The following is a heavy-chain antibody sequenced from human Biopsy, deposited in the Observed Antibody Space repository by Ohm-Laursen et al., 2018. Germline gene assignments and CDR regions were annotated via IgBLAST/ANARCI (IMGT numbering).Heavy chain of an antibody. CDR2: NIPILGTG. CDR1: AGTFSNYG. V-gene: IGHV1-69*06. D-gene: IGHD3-9*01. Sequence: GSSVKVSCKAPAGTFSNYGVNWVRQAPGQGLEWLGGNIPILGTGNYAQKFQDRVTVAANTSTSTATMELRSLRSDDTAGYYCATKLTGYFHHWGQGTLVIVSS. CDR3: ATKLTGYFHH. J-gene: IGHJ1*01.